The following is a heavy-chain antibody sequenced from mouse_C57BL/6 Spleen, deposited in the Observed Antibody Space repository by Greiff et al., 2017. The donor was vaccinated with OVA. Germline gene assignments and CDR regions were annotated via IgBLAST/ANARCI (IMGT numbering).Heavy chain of an antibody. CDR1: GYSFTGYY. CDR2: INPSTGGT. V-gene: IGHV1-42*01. J-gene: IGHJ4*01. CDR3: AMYYDYDVRAMDY. D-gene: IGHD2-4*01. Sequence: EVKVVESGPELVKPGASVKISCKASGYSFTGYYMNWVKQSPEKSLEWIGEINPSTGGTTYNQKFKAKATLTVDKSSSTAYMQLKSLTSEDSAVYYCAMYYDYDVRAMDYWGQGTSVTVSS.